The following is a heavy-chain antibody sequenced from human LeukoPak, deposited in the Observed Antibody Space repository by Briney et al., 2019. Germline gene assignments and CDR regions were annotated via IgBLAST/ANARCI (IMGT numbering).Heavy chain of an antibody. Sequence: PSETLSLTCTVSGGSISSSSYYWGWIRQPPGKGLEWIGSIYHSGSTHYNPSLKSRVTISVDTSKNQFSLKLRSVTAADTAVYYCARGYASNGCDYWGQGTLVTVSS. CDR1: GGSISSSSYY. CDR2: IYHSGST. D-gene: IGHD5-18*01. J-gene: IGHJ4*02. CDR3: ARGYASNGCDY. V-gene: IGHV4-39*07.